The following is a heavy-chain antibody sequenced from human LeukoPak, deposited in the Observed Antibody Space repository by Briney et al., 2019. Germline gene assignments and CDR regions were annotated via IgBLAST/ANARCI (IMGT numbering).Heavy chain of an antibody. CDR3: AKDQGYSGYDSSDYYYYGVDV. V-gene: IGHV3-9*01. CDR1: GFTFDDYA. J-gene: IGHJ6*02. CDR2: ISWNSGSI. Sequence: GGSLRLSCAASGFTFDDYAMHWVRQAPGKGLEWVSGISWNSGSIGYADSVKGRFTISRDNAKNSLYPQMNSLRAEDTALYYCAKDQGYSGYDSSDYYYYGVDVWGQGTTVTVSS. D-gene: IGHD5-12*01.